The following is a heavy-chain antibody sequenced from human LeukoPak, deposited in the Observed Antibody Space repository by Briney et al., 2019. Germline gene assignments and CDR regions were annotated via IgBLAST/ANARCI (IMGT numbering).Heavy chain of an antibody. V-gene: IGHV4-4*07. J-gene: IGHJ6*03. CDR2: IYTTGST. CDR3: ARVSCSSTSCYHHYYYYMDV. D-gene: IGHD2-2*01. Sequence: SETLSLTCTVSGGSISNYYWSWIRQPAGKGLGWIGRIYTTGSTNYNPSLKSRVTMSVDTSKNQFSLKLSSVTAADTAVYYCARVSCSSTSCYHHYYYYMDVWGKGTTVTVSS. CDR1: GGSISNYY.